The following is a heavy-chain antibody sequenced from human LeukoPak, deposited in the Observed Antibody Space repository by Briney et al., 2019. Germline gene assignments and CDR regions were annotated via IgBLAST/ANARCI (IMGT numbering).Heavy chain of an antibody. D-gene: IGHD6-6*01. Sequence: SETLSLTCAVYGGSFSGYYWSWVRQPPGKGLEWIGEINHSGSTNYNPSLKSRVTISVDTSKNQFSLKLSSVTAADTAVYYCARGRPWFDPWGQGTLVTVSS. CDR3: ARGRPWFDP. V-gene: IGHV4-34*01. CDR1: GGSFSGYY. J-gene: IGHJ5*02. CDR2: INHSGST.